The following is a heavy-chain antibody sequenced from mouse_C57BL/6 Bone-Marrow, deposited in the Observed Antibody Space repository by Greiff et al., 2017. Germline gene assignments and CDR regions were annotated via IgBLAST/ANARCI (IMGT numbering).Heavy chain of an antibody. Sequence: LVESGPGLVKPSQSLSLTCSVTGYSITSGYYWNWIRQFPGNKLEWMGYISYDGSNNYNPSLKNRISITRDTSKNQFFLKLNSVTTEDTATYYCAREGEGYWGQGTTLTVSS. CDR2: ISYDGSN. CDR3: AREGEGY. CDR1: GYSITSGYY. V-gene: IGHV3-6*01. J-gene: IGHJ2*01.